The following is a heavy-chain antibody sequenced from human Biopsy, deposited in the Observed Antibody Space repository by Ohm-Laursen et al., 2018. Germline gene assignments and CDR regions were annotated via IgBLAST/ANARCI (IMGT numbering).Heavy chain of an antibody. V-gene: IGHV1-69*06. J-gene: IGHJ5*02. D-gene: IGHD3-10*01. CDR1: GGTFSSYV. CDR3: AGGAAKGNPYDH. CDR2: IIPTFDTP. Sequence: SSVKVSCKASGGTFSSYVISWVRQVPGQGLEWMGRIIPTFDTPTYAPDFQGRVTFTADKSTGTAHLDLSRLRSEDTAIYYCAGGAAKGNPYDHWGQGTLVTVSS.